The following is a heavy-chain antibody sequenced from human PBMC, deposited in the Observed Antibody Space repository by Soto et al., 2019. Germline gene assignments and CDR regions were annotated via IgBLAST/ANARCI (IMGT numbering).Heavy chain of an antibody. Sequence: ASVKVSCKASGSTFTAYSMHWVRQAPGQGLEWMGWINVGNGNTKYSQKFQGRVTITRDTSASTAYMELSSLRSEDTAVYYCARSIVVVTALDYWGQGTLVTVSS. CDR3: ARSIVVVTALDY. D-gene: IGHD2-21*02. V-gene: IGHV1-3*01. J-gene: IGHJ4*02. CDR2: INVGNGNT. CDR1: GSTFTAYS.